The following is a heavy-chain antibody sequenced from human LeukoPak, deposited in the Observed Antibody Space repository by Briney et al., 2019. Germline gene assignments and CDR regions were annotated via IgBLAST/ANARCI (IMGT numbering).Heavy chain of an antibody. D-gene: IGHD1-14*01. CDR2: ISTGGGNT. V-gene: IGHV3-23*01. CDR3: AKDAMPGTGTFDY. Sequence: GGSLSLSCVASGFSFSNYAMSWVRQAPGKGLEWVSAISTGGGNTYYADSVKGRFTISRDKSENTMFLQMNSLRAEDTAVYYCAKDAMPGTGTFDYWGQGTLVTVSS. CDR1: GFSFSNYA. J-gene: IGHJ4*02.